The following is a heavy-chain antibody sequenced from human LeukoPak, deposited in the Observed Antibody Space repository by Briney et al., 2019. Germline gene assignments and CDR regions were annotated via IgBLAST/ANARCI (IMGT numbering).Heavy chain of an antibody. J-gene: IGHJ3*02. CDR1: GYTFTGYY. V-gene: IGHV1-2*02. D-gene: IGHD3-3*01. CDR3: ARSESLAIFGVVRDDAFDI. Sequence: ASVKVSCKASGYTFTGYYMHWVRQAPGQGREWMGWINPNRGGTNYAQKFQGRVTMTRDTSISTAYMELSRLRSDDTAVYYCARSESLAIFGVVRDDAFDIWGQGTMVTVSS. CDR2: INPNRGGT.